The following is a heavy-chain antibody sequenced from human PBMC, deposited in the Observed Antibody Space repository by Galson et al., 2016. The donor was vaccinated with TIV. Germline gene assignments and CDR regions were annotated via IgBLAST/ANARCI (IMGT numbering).Heavy chain of an antibody. D-gene: IGHD6-19*01. V-gene: IGHV2-5*02. CDR1: GFSLASTAVG. CDR3: AHGSGWLLDY. Sequence: PALVKPTQTLTLTCSFSGFSLASTAVGVGWVRQPPGEALDWLGLIYWDDQKWYRPPLQNRMTITKDTSKNHVVLTLTNLEPADTGTYYCAHGSGWLLDYWGQGILVTVSS. CDR2: IYWDDQK. J-gene: IGHJ4*02.